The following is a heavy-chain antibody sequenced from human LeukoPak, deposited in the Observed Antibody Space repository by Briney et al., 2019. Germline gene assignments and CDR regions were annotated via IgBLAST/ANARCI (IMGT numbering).Heavy chain of an antibody. Sequence: PGGSLRLSCAASGFTFSNYAMSWVRQAPGKGLEWVSTISGSGGSTYYADSVKGRFTISRDNSKNTLYLQMNSLRAEDMAVYYCAKDVEYSSSYYFDYWGQGTLVTVSS. J-gene: IGHJ4*02. D-gene: IGHD6-6*01. CDR1: GFTFSNYA. CDR3: AKDVEYSSSYYFDY. V-gene: IGHV3-23*01. CDR2: ISGSGGST.